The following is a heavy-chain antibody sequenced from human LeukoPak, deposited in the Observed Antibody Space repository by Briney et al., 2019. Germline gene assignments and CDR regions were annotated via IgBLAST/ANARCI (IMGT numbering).Heavy chain of an antibody. V-gene: IGHV3-23*01. D-gene: IGHD6-13*01. CDR1: GFTFSSYA. J-gene: IGHJ5*02. CDR2: ISGSGGST. CDR3: AEDPAAAGTGYDWFDP. Sequence: GGSLRLSCAASGFTFSSYAMSWVRQAPGKGLEWVSAISGSGGSTYYADSVKGRFTISRDNSKNTLYLQMNSLRAEDTAVYYCAEDPAAAGTGYDWFDPWGQGTLVTVSS.